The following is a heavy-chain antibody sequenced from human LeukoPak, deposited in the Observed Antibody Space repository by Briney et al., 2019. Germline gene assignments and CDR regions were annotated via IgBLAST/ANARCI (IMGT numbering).Heavy chain of an antibody. J-gene: IGHJ4*02. D-gene: IGHD6-25*01. V-gene: IGHV4-39*01. CDR1: GGSIRSSGYY. CDR3: ARRPFSGWVGFDY. CDR2: FYYSGNT. Sequence: SESLSLTCTISGGSIRSSGYYWGWIRQPPGKGLEWIGTFYYSGNTYYSPSLKSRVTISIDTSTNQFSLKLTSVTAADTAVYYCARRPFSGWVGFDYWGQGTLVTASS.